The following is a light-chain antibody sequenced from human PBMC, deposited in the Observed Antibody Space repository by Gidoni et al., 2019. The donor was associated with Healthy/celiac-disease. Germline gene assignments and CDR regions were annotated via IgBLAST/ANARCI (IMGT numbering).Light chain of an antibody. J-gene: IGKJ2*01. CDR1: QSISRY. Sequence: DIQMTQSPSSMSASVGDRVTITCRASQSISRYLNWYQQKPGKAPNLLIYAASSLQSGVPSRFSGSGSGTDFTLTISSLPPEDFATYYCQQSYSTPMYTFGQGTKLEIK. CDR3: QQSYSTPMYT. V-gene: IGKV1-39*01. CDR2: AAS.